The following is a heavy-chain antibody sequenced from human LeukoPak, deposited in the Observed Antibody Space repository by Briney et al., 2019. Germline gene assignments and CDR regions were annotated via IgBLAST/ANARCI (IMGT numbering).Heavy chain of an antibody. CDR2: IYYSGST. V-gene: IGHV4-59*01. D-gene: IGHD3-22*01. J-gene: IGHJ4*02. CDR1: GASMTSSY. CDR3: ARADSSGYPYYFDY. Sequence: SETLSLTCNVSGASMTSSYWSWIRQPPGKGLEWIGYIYYSGSTNYNPSLKSRVTISVDTSKNQFSLKLSSVTAADTAVYYCARADSSGYPYYFDYWGQGTLVTVSS.